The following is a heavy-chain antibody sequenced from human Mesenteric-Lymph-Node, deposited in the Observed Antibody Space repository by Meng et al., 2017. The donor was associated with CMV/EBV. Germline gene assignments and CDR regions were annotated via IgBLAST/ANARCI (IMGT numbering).Heavy chain of an antibody. V-gene: IGHV4-31*02. J-gene: IGHJ4*02. CDR1: GGSISSDGYY. D-gene: IGHD3-22*01. CDR2: IYYSGYT. CDR3: ARSGYYDISTYPV. Sequence: VSGGSISSDGYYWSWTRQHQGKGLEWIGYIYYSGYTYYSPSLKSRVTISRDTSRNQFSLRLTSVTAADTAVYYCARSGYYDISTYPVWGQGTLVTVSS.